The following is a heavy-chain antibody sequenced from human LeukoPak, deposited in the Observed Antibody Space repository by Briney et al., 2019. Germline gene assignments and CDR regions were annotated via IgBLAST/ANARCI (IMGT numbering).Heavy chain of an antibody. CDR1: GFTFSSYA. Sequence: PGGSLRLSCAASGFTFSSYAMSWVRQAPGKGLEWVSTISGSGGSPYYADSVKGRFTISRDNSKNTLYLQVNSLRAEDTAVYYCAKVSVDIVVVSPAFDIWGQGTMVTVSS. D-gene: IGHD2-2*03. CDR2: ISGSGGSP. V-gene: IGHV3-23*01. J-gene: IGHJ3*02. CDR3: AKVSVDIVVVSPAFDI.